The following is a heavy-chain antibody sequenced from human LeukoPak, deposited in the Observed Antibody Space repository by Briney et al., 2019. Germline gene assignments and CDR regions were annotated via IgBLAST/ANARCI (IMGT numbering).Heavy chain of an antibody. CDR1: GYTFTVYY. J-gene: IGHJ4*02. V-gene: IGHV1-2*02. D-gene: IGHD2-21*02. Sequence: ASVSLCCYASGYTFTVYYMHWVRHAPGQGLEWMGLINPNSGGTNYAQKFQGRVTMTRDTSISTAYMELSRLRSDDTAVYYCTIVVVTDIRHFSDYYWGQGTLVTVSS. CDR2: INPNSGGT. CDR3: TIVVVTDIRHFSDYY.